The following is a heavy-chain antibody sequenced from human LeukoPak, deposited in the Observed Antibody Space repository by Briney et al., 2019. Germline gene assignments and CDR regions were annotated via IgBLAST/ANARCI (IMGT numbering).Heavy chain of an antibody. D-gene: IGHD3-16*01. CDR1: GGSISVYY. CDR2: IYDSENT. Sequence: SETLSLTRTDSGGSISVYYWSWIREPPGKGLEWIAYIYDSENTNYNPSLKSRVTISSDTSKNQFSLKLNSLTTADTAVYYCTRGAGWLIDYWGQGILVTVSS. J-gene: IGHJ4*02. V-gene: IGHV4-59*01. CDR3: TRGAGWLIDY.